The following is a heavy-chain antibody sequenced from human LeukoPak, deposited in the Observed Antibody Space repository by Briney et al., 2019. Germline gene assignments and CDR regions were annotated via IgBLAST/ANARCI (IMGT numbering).Heavy chain of an antibody. D-gene: IGHD1-26*01. J-gene: IGHJ4*02. V-gene: IGHV4-4*02. CDR3: AGVRSGSYYSDY. CDR1: GGSISSSNW. CDR2: IYHSGST. Sequence: PSETLSLTCAVSGGSISSSNWWSWVRQPPGKGLEWIGEIYHSGSTNYNPSLKSRVTISVDKSKNQFSLKLSSVTAADTAVYYCAGVRSGSYYSDYWGQGTLVTVSS.